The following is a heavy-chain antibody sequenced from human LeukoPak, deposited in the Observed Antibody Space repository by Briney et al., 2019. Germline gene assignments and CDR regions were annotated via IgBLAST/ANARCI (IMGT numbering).Heavy chain of an antibody. CDR2: IYYSGST. Sequence: SETLSLTCTVSGGSISSSSYYWGWIRQPPGKGLEWIGSIYYSGSTYYNPSLKSRVTISVDTSKDQFSLKLSSVTAADTAVYYCARDRGDYDFWSGYYLYHFDYWGQGTLVTVSS. D-gene: IGHD3-3*01. CDR3: ARDRGDYDFWSGYYLYHFDY. V-gene: IGHV4-39*07. CDR1: GGSISSSSYY. J-gene: IGHJ4*02.